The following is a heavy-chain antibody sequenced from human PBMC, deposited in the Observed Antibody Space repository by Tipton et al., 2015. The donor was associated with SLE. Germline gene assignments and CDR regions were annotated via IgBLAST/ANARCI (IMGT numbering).Heavy chain of an antibody. CDR2: VNHSGGT. D-gene: IGHD3-3*01. J-gene: IGHJ4*02. Sequence: LRLSCAVYGGSFSGYYWSWIRQPPGKGLEWIGEVNHSGGTNYSSSLKSRVTIFVDTSKNQFSLKLSSVTAADTAVYYCARGWDYDSWSGYADYWGQGTLVTVSS. CDR3: ARGWDYDSWSGYADY. V-gene: IGHV4-34*01. CDR1: GGSFSGYY.